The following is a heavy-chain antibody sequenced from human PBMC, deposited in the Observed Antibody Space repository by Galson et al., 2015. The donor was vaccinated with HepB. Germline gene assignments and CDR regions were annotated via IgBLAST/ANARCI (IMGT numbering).Heavy chain of an antibody. D-gene: IGHD1-26*01. V-gene: IGHV3-23*01. CDR1: GFTFSSYA. CDR2: ISGSGGST. Sequence: SLRLSCAASGFTFSSYAMSWVRQAPGKGLEWVSAISGSGGSTYYADSVKGRFTISRDNSKNTLYLQMNSLRAEDTAVYYCAKASFSGSYSAPHSDYWGQGTLVTVSS. J-gene: IGHJ4*02. CDR3: AKASFSGSYSAPHSDY.